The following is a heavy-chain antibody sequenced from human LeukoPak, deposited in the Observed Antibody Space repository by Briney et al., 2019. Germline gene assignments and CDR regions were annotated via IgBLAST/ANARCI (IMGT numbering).Heavy chain of an antibody. Sequence: SVKVSSKAFGYIFTSYGISWVRQAPGQGLEWMGGIIPIFGTPNYAQKFQGRVTITADKSMSTAYMELSSLRSEDTAVYYCARPGISHAFDIWGQGTMVTVSS. CDR3: ARPGISHAFDI. CDR2: IIPIFGTP. V-gene: IGHV1-69*06. J-gene: IGHJ3*02. CDR1: GYIFTSYG. D-gene: IGHD3-10*01.